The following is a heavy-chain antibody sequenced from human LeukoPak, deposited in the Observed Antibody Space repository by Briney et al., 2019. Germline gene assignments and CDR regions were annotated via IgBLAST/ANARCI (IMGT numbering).Heavy chain of an antibody. CDR3: ARVTYCSSTSCYRGGYGMDV. V-gene: IGHV1-2*06. J-gene: IGHJ6*02. Sequence: ASVKVSCKASGYTFTSYYMHWVRQAPGQGLEWMGRINPNSGGTNYAQKFQGRVTMTRDTSISTAYMELSRLRSDDTAVYYCARVTYCSSTSCYRGGYGMDVWGQGTTVTVSS. CDR2: INPNSGGT. D-gene: IGHD2-2*01. CDR1: GYTFTSYY.